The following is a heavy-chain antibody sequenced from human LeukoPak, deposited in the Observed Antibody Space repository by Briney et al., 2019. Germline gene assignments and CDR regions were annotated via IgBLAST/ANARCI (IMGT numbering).Heavy chain of an antibody. V-gene: IGHV3-23*01. CDR1: GFTFSDHY. D-gene: IGHD2-15*01. CDR2: ISGSGDST. CDR3: AKVGVGYCSGGTCLNWFDP. J-gene: IGHJ5*02. Sequence: QPGGSLRLSCAASGFTFSDHYMDWVRQAPGKGLEWVSSISGSGDSTYYVDSVKGRFTISRDNSKTTLYLQMNSLRVEDTAAYYCAKVGVGYCSGGTCLNWFDPWGQGTLVTVSS.